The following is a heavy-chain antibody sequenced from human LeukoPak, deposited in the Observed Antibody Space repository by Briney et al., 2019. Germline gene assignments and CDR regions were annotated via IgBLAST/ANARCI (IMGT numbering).Heavy chain of an antibody. J-gene: IGHJ4*02. CDR1: RGSISDYY. D-gene: IGHD2/OR15-2a*01. V-gene: IGHV4-59*01. CDR2: IYYSGST. Sequence: SETLSLTCTVSRGSISDYYWSWIRQPPGEGLEWIGYIYYSGSTNYNPSLKSRVTISLDTSKNQFSLNLNSVTAADTAVYYCARELKVGNTDYYFDYWGQGTLVTVSS. CDR3: ARELKVGNTDYYFDY.